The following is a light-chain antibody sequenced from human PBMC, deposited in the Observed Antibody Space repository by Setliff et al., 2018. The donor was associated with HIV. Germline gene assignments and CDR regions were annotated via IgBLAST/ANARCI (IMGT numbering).Light chain of an antibody. CDR2: DVT. CDR1: SSDVGGYDF. J-gene: IGLJ1*01. V-gene: IGLV2-14*03. CDR3: ASYISPATYV. Sequence: QSALTQPASVSGSPGQSITISCIGTSSDVGGYDFVSWYQPRPGQAPKLIIFDVTERPSGVSHRFSGSKSGNTASLTISGLQTGDEDDYFCASYISPATYVFGIGTKVTVL.